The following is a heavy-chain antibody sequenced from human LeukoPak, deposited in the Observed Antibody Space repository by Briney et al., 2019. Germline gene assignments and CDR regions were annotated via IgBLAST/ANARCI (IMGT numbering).Heavy chain of an antibody. Sequence: GGSLRLSCAASGFTFSSYAMHWVRQAPGKGLEWVANIKEDGSEKNYVDSVKGRFTISRDNPKNSLYLQMNSLRAEDTAVYYCATPLDYYDSSGYHQGGDWGQGTLVTVSS. V-gene: IGHV3-7*03. CDR1: GFTFSSYA. J-gene: IGHJ4*02. CDR3: ATPLDYYDSSGYHQGGD. CDR2: IKEDGSEK. D-gene: IGHD3-22*01.